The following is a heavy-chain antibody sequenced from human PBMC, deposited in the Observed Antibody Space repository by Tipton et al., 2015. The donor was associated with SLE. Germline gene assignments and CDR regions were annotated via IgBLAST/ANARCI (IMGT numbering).Heavy chain of an antibody. D-gene: IGHD3-16*01. CDR2: IYRTGNT. CDR1: GGSISSGPYY. CDR3: ARGDYHFDL. Sequence: TLSLTCTVSGGSISSGPYYWTWIRQPAGKGLEWIGRIYRTGNTIYNPSLSSRLTISVDTSKNQFSLKLDSVTAADTAVYYCARGDYHFDLWGQGALVTVSS. V-gene: IGHV4-61*02. J-gene: IGHJ4*02.